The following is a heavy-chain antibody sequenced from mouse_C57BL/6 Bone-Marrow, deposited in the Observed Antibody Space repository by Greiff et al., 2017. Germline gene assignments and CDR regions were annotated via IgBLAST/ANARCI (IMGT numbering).Heavy chain of an antibody. V-gene: IGHV1-61*01. Sequence: VQLQQPGAELVRPGSSVKLSCKASGYTFTSYWMDWVKQRPGQGLDWIGNLYPSDSETHYNQKFKAKATLTVDKSSSTADMQLISLTAVDSEVYYYARGLCAMDYWGQGTLVTVS. CDR2: LYPSDSET. CDR1: GYTFTSYW. J-gene: IGHJ4*01. CDR3: ARGLCAMDY.